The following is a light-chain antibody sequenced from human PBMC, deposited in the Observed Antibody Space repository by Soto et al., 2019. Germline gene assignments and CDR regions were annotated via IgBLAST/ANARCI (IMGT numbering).Light chain of an antibody. CDR3: QQYGNSPPWT. CDR2: GAS. CDR1: QSVISSRY. J-gene: IGKJ1*01. Sequence: EIVLTQSPGTLSLSPGERATLSCRASQSVISSRYLAWYQQKPGQAPRLLIYGASSRAIGVPDRFSGSGSGADFTRTISRLELEDFAVYYCQQYGNSPPWTFGQGTKVEIK. V-gene: IGKV3-20*01.